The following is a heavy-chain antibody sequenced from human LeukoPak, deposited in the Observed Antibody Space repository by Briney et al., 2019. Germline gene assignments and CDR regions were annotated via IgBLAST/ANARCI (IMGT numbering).Heavy chain of an antibody. CDR3: ASGGISFDY. J-gene: IGHJ4*02. Sequence: APVKVSCKASGYTFTGYSIHWVRQAPGQGLEWMGWINPNSGGTNYAQKFQGRVTMTRDTSISTAYMELSSLISDDTAMYYCASGGISFDYWGQGTLVTVSS. D-gene: IGHD2/OR15-2a*01. CDR2: INPNSGGT. V-gene: IGHV1-2*02. CDR1: GYTFTGYS.